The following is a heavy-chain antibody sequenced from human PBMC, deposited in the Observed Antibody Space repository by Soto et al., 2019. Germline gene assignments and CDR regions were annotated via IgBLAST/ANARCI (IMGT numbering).Heavy chain of an antibody. CDR3: ARREGESENYYYYGMDV. CDR2: IYYSGST. J-gene: IGHJ6*02. Sequence: PSETLSLTCTVSGGSISSSSYYWGWIRQPPGKGLEWIGSIYYSGSTYYNPSLKSRVTISVDTSKNQFSLKLSSVTAADTAVYYCARREGESENYYYYGMDVWGQGTTVTVSS. D-gene: IGHD3-16*01. CDR1: GGSISSSSYY. V-gene: IGHV4-39*01.